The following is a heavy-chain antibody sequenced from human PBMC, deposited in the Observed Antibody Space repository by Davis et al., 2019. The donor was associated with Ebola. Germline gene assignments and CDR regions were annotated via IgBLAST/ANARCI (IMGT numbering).Heavy chain of an antibody. J-gene: IGHJ6*02. V-gene: IGHV3-48*03. CDR2: ISSSGSTI. D-gene: IGHD3-3*01. CDR1: GFTFSSYE. CDR3: ARDQTLYYDFWSGYPVTYGMDV. Sequence: GESLKISCAASGFTFSSYEMNWVRQAPGKGLEWVSYISSSGSTIYYADSVKGRFTISRDNAKNSLYLQMNSLRAEDTAVYYCARDQTLYYDFWSGYPVTYGMDVWGQGTTVTVSS.